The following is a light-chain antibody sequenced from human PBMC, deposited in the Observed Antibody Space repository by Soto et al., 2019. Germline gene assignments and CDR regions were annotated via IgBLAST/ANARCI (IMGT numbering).Light chain of an antibody. V-gene: IGKV3-11*01. CDR3: QQRTNWPALT. Sequence: EVVLTQSPATLSLSPGERATLSCRASQNVYTYVAWYQQRPGQAPTLLIYDASNRATGIPARFSGSGSGTDFTLTISSLEPEDFAVSFCQQRTNWPALTFGGGTKVEIK. CDR1: QNVYTY. J-gene: IGKJ4*01. CDR2: DAS.